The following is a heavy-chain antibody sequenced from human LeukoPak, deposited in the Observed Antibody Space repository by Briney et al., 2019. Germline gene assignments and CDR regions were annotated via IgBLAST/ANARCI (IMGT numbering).Heavy chain of an antibody. CDR2: ISSYNGNT. V-gene: IGHV1-18*04. J-gene: IGHJ3*02. CDR3: ARDYYGSGSYYDMDAFDI. CDR1: GYTFVTYG. Sequence: GASGKVCCKASGYTFVTYGISWVRQAPGQGLEWRGRISSYNGNTEYETKFPGRVTMTTDTSTSTAYLQVRSVRSDDTAVYYCARDYYGSGSYYDMDAFDIWGQGTMVTASS. D-gene: IGHD3-10*01.